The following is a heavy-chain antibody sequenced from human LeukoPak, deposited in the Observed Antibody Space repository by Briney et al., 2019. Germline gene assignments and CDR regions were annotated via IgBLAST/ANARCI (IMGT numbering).Heavy chain of an antibody. CDR3: ARDSSSSYSGAFDI. CDR2: SYHSGST. D-gene: IGHD6-13*01. Sequence: SETLSLTCAVSGYSISSGYYWGWIRQPPGKGLEWIGSSYHSGSTYYNPSLKSRVTISVDTSKNQFSLKLSSVTAADTAVYYCARDSSSSYSGAFDIWGQGTMVTVST. J-gene: IGHJ3*02. V-gene: IGHV4-38-2*01. CDR1: GYSISSGYY.